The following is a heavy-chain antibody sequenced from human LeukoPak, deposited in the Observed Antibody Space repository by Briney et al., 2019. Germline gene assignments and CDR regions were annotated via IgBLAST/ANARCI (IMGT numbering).Heavy chain of an antibody. Sequence: PSETLSLTCAVYGGSFSGYYWSWIRQPPGKGLEWIGEINHSGSTNYNPSLKSRVTISVDTSKNQFSLKLSSVTAADTAVYYCARVRASSWYYFDYWGQGTLVTVSS. V-gene: IGHV4-34*01. J-gene: IGHJ4*02. CDR2: INHSGST. D-gene: IGHD6-13*01. CDR1: GGSFSGYY. CDR3: ARVRASSWYYFDY.